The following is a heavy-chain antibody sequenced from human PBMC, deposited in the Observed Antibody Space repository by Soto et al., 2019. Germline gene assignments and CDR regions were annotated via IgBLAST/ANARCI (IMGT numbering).Heavy chain of an antibody. CDR1: GYTFTYRY. V-gene: IGHV1-45*02. CDR3: ASSGYGSYGMDV. J-gene: IGHJ6*02. D-gene: IGHD3-10*01. CDR2: ITPFNGNS. Sequence: GASVKVSCKASGYTFTYRYLHWVRQAPGQALEWMGWITPFNGNSNYAQKFQDRVTITRDRSMSTAYTELSSLRSEDTAMYYCASSGYGSYGMDVWGQGTTVTVSS.